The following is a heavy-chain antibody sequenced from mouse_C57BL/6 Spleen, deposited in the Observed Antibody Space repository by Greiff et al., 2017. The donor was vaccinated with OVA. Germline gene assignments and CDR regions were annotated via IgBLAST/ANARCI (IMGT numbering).Heavy chain of an antibody. CDR3: ARRRGNPYAMDY. J-gene: IGHJ4*01. CDR2: IDPSDSYT. V-gene: IGHV1-69*01. D-gene: IGHD2-1*01. Sequence: QVQLQQPGAELVMPGASVKLSCKASGYTFTSYWMHWVKQRPGQGLEWIGEIDPSDSYTNYNQKFKGKSTLTVDKSSSTAYMQLSSLTSEDSAVYYCARRRGNPYAMDYWGQGTSVTVSS. CDR1: GYTFTSYW.